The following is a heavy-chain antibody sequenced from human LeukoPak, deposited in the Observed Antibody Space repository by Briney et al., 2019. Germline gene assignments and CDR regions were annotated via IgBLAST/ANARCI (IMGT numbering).Heavy chain of an antibody. CDR2: IHYSGST. CDR1: GGSISSYY. Sequence: PSETLSLTCTVSGGSISSYYWSWIRQPPGKGLEWIGYIHYSGSTNYYPSLKSRVTISIDTSKNQLSLTPSSVTAADTAVYYCAGTSTWPSFGYWGQGTLVTVSS. CDR3: AGTSTWPSFGY. J-gene: IGHJ4*02. D-gene: IGHD2-2*01. V-gene: IGHV4-59*08.